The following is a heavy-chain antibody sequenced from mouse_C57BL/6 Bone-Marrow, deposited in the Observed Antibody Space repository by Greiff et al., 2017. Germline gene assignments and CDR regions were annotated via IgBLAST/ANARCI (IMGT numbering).Heavy chain of an antibody. Sequence: EVQGVESGAELVRPGASVKLSCTASGFNIKDDYMHWVKQRPEQGLEWIGWIDPKNGDTEYASKFQGKATITADTSSNTAYLQLSSLTSEDTAVDYCTREAWFAYWGQGTLVTVSA. CDR3: TREAWFAY. J-gene: IGHJ3*01. CDR1: GFNIKDDY. V-gene: IGHV14-4*01. CDR2: IDPKNGDT.